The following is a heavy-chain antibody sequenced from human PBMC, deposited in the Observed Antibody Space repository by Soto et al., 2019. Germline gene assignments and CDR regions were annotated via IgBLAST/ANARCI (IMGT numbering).Heavy chain of an antibody. CDR2: ISSSSSYI. CDR3: ARDLSRYDSSGLA. J-gene: IGHJ5*02. CDR1: GFTFSSYS. Sequence: EVQLVESGGGLVKPGGSLRLSCAASGFTFSSYSMNWVRQAPGKGLEWVSSISSSSSYIYYADSVKGRFTISRDNAKNSLYLQMNSLRAEDTAAYYCARDLSRYDSSGLAWGQGTLVTVSS. V-gene: IGHV3-21*01. D-gene: IGHD3-22*01.